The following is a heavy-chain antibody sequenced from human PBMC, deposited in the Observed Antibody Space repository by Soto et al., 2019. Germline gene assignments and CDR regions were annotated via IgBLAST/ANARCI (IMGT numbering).Heavy chain of an antibody. J-gene: IGHJ4*02. Sequence: EVQLLESGGGMVQPGESLRLSCAASGFTFASYTMTWVRQAPGKGLEWVSTINSGGDTTYYSDSVKGRFTISRDSPKNTLFLLMTSRRAEDTAVYYCAKSGGPPASLDVYFDYWGQGTLVTVSS. CDR1: GFTFASYT. CDR3: AKSGGPPASLDVYFDY. V-gene: IGHV3-23*01. CDR2: INSGGDTT. D-gene: IGHD2-2*01.